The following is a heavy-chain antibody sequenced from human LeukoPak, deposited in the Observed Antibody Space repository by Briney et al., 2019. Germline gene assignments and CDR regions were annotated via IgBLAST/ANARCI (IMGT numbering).Heavy chain of an antibody. CDR2: IKQDGSEK. CDR1: GFTFSSYW. Sequence: GGSLRLSCAASGFTFSSYWMNWVRQAPGKGLEWVANIKQDGSEKYYVDSVKGRFTISRDNAENSLYLQMNSLRAEDTAVYYCARVGYYDSSGFWGQGTLVTVSS. CDR3: ARVGYYDSSGF. V-gene: IGHV3-7*04. J-gene: IGHJ4*02. D-gene: IGHD3-22*01.